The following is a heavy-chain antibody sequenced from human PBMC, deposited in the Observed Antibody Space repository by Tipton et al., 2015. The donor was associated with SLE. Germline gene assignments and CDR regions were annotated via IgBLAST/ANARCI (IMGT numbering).Heavy chain of an antibody. V-gene: IGHV4-30-4*01. CDR2: IYYSGST. CDR3: ARALNPLRVSP. CDR1: GGSISSGDYY. D-gene: IGHD4-23*01. Sequence: TLSLTCTVSGGSISSGDYYWSWIRQPPGKGLEWIGYIYYSGSTYYNPSLKSRVTISVDTSKNQFSLKLSSVTAADTAVYYCARALNPLRVSPWGQGTLVTVSS. J-gene: IGHJ5*02.